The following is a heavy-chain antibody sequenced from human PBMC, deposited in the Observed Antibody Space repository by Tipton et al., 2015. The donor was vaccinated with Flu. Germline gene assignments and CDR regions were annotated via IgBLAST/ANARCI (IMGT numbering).Heavy chain of an antibody. Sequence: SLRLSCTASGFTFSSNWMHWVRQAPGKGLEWVANIKQDGSEKYYVDAVKGPCTISRDNAQKSLSLQMNSLRADDTAVYYCPIQLVGGDCYWDQGTLVTVSS. D-gene: IGHD2-21*01. CDR3: PIQLVGGDCY. J-gene: IGHJ4*02. CDR1: GFTFSSNW. CDR2: IKQDGSEK. V-gene: IGHV3-7*03.